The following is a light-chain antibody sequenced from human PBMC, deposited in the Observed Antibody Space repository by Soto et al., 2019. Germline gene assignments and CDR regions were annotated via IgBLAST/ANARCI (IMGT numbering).Light chain of an antibody. Sequence: DIQMTQSPSSVSASVGDRVTFTCRASQGIFSWLAWYQQKPGEAPKLLISGASNLQSGVTSRFSGSGSGTDFNLTISSLQPEDFAIYFCQQAKNFPPTFGQGTKVEI. V-gene: IGKV1-12*01. CDR3: QQAKNFPPT. J-gene: IGKJ1*01. CDR1: QGIFSW. CDR2: GAS.